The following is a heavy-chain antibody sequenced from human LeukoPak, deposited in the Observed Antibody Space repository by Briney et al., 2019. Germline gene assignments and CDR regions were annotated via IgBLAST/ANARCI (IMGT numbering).Heavy chain of an antibody. V-gene: IGHV1-69*13. J-gene: IGHJ5*02. CDR1: GGTFSSYA. D-gene: IGHD4-23*01. Sequence: ASVKVSCKASGGTFSSYAISWVRQAPGQGLECMGGIIPIFGTANYAQKFQGRVTITADESTSTAYMELSSLRSEDTAVYYCAGDGYGGYGWFDPWGQGTLVTVSS. CDR3: AGDGYGGYGWFDP. CDR2: IIPIFGTA.